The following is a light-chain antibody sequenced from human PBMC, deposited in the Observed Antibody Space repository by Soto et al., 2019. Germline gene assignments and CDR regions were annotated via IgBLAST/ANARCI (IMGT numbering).Light chain of an antibody. CDR2: GAS. CDR3: QQYNNWPLT. V-gene: IGKV3-15*01. J-gene: IGKJ1*01. CDR1: LSVNSN. Sequence: EIVMTQSPATLSVSPGERATLSCRASLSVNSNLAWYQHIPGQAPRLLIYGASTRATGIPARFRGSGSGTEFTLTISSLQSEDFAVYYCQQYNNWPLTFGQGTKVEI.